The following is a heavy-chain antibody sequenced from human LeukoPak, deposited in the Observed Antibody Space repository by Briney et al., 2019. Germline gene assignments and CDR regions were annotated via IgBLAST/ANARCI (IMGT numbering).Heavy chain of an antibody. D-gene: IGHD1-26*01. Sequence: PGRSLRLSCAASGFTFSSYGMHWVRQAPGKGLEWVSYITSSSSIIYYGDSVKGRFTVSRDNAENSLYLQMNSLRAEDTAVYYCAKDHGVVGATAGGYWGQGTLVTVSS. CDR1: GFTFSSYG. CDR2: ITSSSSII. J-gene: IGHJ4*02. V-gene: IGHV3-48*01. CDR3: AKDHGVVGATAGGY.